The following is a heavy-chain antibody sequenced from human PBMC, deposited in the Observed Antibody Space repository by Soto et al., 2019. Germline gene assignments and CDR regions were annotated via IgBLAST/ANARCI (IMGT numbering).Heavy chain of an antibody. Sequence: ASVKVSCKASGYTFTIYGISWVRQAPGQGLEWMGWISAYNGNTNYAQKLQGRVTMTTDTSTSTAYMELSRLRSDDTAVYYCAIGPCSSTSCYFYYYYGMDVWGQGTTVTVSS. J-gene: IGHJ6*02. D-gene: IGHD2-2*01. V-gene: IGHV1-18*01. CDR2: ISAYNGNT. CDR3: AIGPCSSTSCYFYYYYGMDV. CDR1: GYTFTIYG.